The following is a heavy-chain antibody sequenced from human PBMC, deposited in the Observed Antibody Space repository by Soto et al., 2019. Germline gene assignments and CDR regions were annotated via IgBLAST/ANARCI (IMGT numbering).Heavy chain of an antibody. CDR3: ARARSVSFDP. CDR1: GGAFSSYA. J-gene: IGHJ5*02. Sequence: SVKVSCKASGGAFSSYAISWVRQAPGRGLEWMGGIIPIFGTANYAQKFQGRVTITADKSTSTAYMELSSLRSEDTAVYYCARARSVSFDPWGQGTLVTVSS. CDR2: IIPIFGTA. V-gene: IGHV1-69*06.